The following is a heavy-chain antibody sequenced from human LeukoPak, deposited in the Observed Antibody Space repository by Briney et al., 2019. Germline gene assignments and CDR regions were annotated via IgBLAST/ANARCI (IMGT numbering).Heavy chain of an antibody. CDR2: IYPGDSDT. V-gene: IGHV5-51*01. D-gene: IGHD6-19*01. J-gene: IGHJ4*02. CDR3: ARQQWLVRGGFDY. Sequence: GESLKISCKGSGYDFTSYWIGWVRQMPGKGLEWMGIIYPGDSDTRYSPSFQGQVTISADKSISTAYLQWSSLKASDTAMYYCARQQWLVRGGFDYWGQGTLVTVSS. CDR1: GYDFTSYW.